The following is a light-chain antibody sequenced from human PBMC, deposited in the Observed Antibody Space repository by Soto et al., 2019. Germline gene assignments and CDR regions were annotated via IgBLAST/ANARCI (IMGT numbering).Light chain of an antibody. J-gene: IGKJ1*01. CDR2: GAS. Sequence: EIVMTQSPATLSVSPGERATISCRASQSVSSNLAWYQQKPGQAPRLLIYGASTRATGIPARFSGSGSGTEFTLTISSLQSEDFAVYYCQQYNNWLGTFGQGTKV. CDR3: QQYNNWLGT. CDR1: QSVSSN. V-gene: IGKV3-15*01.